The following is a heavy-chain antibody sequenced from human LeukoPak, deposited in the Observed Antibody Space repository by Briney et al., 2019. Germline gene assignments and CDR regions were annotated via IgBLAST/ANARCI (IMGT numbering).Heavy chain of an antibody. J-gene: IGHJ3*01. CDR1: GGSFSGDF. V-gene: IGHV4-34*01. CDR2: INHSGHT. Sequence: SETLSLTCAVHGGSFSGDFWSWIRQPPGKGLEYIGEINHSGHTTYNPSLKSRVTISVDTSKNQFSLSMISVTAADTAVYYCARHESDSSSAAFDSWGQGTTVIVSS. CDR3: ARHESDSSSAAFDS. D-gene: IGHD6-6*01.